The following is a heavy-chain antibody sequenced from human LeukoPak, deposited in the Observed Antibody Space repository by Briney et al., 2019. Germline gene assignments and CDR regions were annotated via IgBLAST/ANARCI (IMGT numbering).Heavy chain of an antibody. CDR1: GFTFSDYY. V-gene: IGHV3-11*01. CDR3: ARDYVSTGFTFDY. J-gene: IGHJ4*02. Sequence: PGGSLRLSCAASGFTFSDYYMSWIRQAPGKGLEWISYITSSGSAIYYADSVKGRFTISRDNARNSLYLQMNNLRAEDTAVYYCARDYVSTGFTFDYWGQGTLVTVSS. CDR2: ITSSGSAI. D-gene: IGHD3-22*01.